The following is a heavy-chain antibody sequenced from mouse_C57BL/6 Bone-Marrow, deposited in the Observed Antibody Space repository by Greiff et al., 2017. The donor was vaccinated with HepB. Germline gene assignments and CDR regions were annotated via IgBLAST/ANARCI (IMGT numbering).Heavy chain of an antibody. CDR2: IHPNSGST. V-gene: IGHV1-64*01. Sequence: QVQLQQPGAELVKPGASVKLSCKASGYTFTSYWMHWVKQRPGQGLEWIGMIHPNSGSTNYNEKFKSKATLTVDKSSSTAYMQLSSLTSEDSAVYHCARDPTVVATNFDVWGTGTTVTVSS. J-gene: IGHJ1*03. CDR3: ARDPTVVATNFDV. CDR1: GYTFTSYW. D-gene: IGHD1-1*01.